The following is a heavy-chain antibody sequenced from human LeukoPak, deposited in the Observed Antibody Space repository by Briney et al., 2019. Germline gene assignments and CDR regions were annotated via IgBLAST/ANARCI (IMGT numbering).Heavy chain of an antibody. CDR2: ISGSGGST. D-gene: IGHD2-2*01. J-gene: IGHJ4*02. V-gene: IGHV3-23*01. CDR3: AKLPTEYCSSTSCFGPLTYYFDY. Sequence: GGSLRLSCAASGFTFSSYGMSWVRQAPGKGLEWISAISGSGGSTYYADSVKGRFTISRDNSKNTLYLQMNSLRAEDTAVYYCAKLPTEYCSSTSCFGPLTYYFDYWGQGTLVTVSS. CDR1: GFTFSSYG.